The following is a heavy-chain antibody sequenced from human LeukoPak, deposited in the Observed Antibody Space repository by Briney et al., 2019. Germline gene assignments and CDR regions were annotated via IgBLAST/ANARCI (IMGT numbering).Heavy chain of an antibody. D-gene: IGHD2/OR15-2a*01. V-gene: IGHV3-11*04. CDR3: TRDYFGGGWFDS. CDR1: GFTFSDSY. CDR2: ISGSGHDI. J-gene: IGHJ5*01. Sequence: PGGSLRLSCAASGFTFSDSYMTWVRQAPGKGGEWVAYISGSGHDINYSDSVKGRFTISRDNAKNSLYLQMSSLRVEDTAVYYCTRDYFGGGWFDSWGQGNLVTVSS.